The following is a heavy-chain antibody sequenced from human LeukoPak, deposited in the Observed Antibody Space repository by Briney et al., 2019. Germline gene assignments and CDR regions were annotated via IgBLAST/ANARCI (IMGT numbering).Heavy chain of an antibody. CDR2: IRSKADGGTP. Sequence: GGSLRLSCAASGFTFSSYAMNWVRQAPGKGLEWVGHIRSKADGGTPDYTAPVKGRFTISRDDSKDTLYLQMNSLNTEDTAMYYCTTRSPARYCSDGACYSSADYWGQGTLVTVSS. V-gene: IGHV3-15*07. J-gene: IGHJ4*02. CDR1: GFTFSSYA. D-gene: IGHD2-15*01. CDR3: TTRSPARYCSDGACYSSADY.